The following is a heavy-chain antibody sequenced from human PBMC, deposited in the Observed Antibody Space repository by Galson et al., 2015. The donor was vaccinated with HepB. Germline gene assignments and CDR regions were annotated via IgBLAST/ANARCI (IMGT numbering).Heavy chain of an antibody. CDR2: IWYDGSNK. J-gene: IGHJ6*02. Sequence: SLRLSCAASGFTFSSYGMHWVRQAPGKGLEWVAVIWYDGSNKYYADSVKGRFTISRDNSKNTLYLQMNSLRAEDTAVYYCAREKATAARGMDVWGQGTTVTVSS. V-gene: IGHV3-33*08. CDR3: AREKATAARGMDV. D-gene: IGHD6-13*01. CDR1: GFTFSSYG.